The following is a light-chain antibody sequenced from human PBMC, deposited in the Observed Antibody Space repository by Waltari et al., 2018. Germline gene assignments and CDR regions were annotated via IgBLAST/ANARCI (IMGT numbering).Light chain of an antibody. CDR1: ISSVGGYSL. CDR2: EGT. V-gene: IGLV2-23*01. J-gene: IGLJ1*01. CDR3: SSYAGTSTYV. Sequence: QSALTQPASVSGSPGQSITISCTGNISSVGGYSLVPWYQQYPGKAPKLILYEGTKRPPGVSNRFSGSQSGNTASLTISGLQPEDEADYHCSSYAGTSTYVFATGTKVTVL.